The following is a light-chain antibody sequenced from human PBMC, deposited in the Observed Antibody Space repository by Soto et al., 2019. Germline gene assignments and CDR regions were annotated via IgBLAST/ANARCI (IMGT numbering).Light chain of an antibody. V-gene: IGKV3-15*01. CDR1: QSVSSN. Sequence: EILMRQSPATLSVSPGERATLSCRASQSVSSNLAWYQQKPGQAPRLLIYGASTRATGIPARFSGSGSGTEFTLTTSSLQSEDFGVYYCQQYNNWPRTFGQGTKVDIK. J-gene: IGKJ2*01. CDR2: GAS. CDR3: QQYNNWPRT.